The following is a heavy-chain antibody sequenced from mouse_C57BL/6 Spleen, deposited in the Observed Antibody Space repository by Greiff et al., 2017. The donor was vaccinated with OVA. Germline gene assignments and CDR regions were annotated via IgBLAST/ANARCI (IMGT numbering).Heavy chain of an antibody. CDR3: AREGDDVDY. V-gene: IGHV1-54*01. CDR2: INPGSGGT. CDR1: GYAFTNYL. J-gene: IGHJ4*01. Sequence: QVQLQQSGAELVRPGTSVKVSCKASGYAFTNYLIEWVKQRPGQGLEWIGVINPGSGGTNYNEKFKGKATLTADKSSSTAYMQLSSLTSEGSAVYFCAREGDDVDYWGQGTSVTVSS. D-gene: IGHD2-3*01.